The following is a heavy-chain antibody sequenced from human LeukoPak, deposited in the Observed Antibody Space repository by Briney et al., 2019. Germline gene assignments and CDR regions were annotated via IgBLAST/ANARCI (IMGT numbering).Heavy chain of an antibody. CDR3: ARGPDYGDSGLIY. CDR1: GFTFADYD. D-gene: IGHD4-17*01. CDR2: IWYDGSKK. V-gene: IGHV3-33*01. Sequence: GGALRLSCAASGFTFADYDMRWVRQAPGKGLEWVAFIWYDGSKKYYADSVRGRFTISTDNSNNTLYVQMKSARAEDTGVYYCARGPDYGDSGLIYWGQATLVTVSS. J-gene: IGHJ4*02.